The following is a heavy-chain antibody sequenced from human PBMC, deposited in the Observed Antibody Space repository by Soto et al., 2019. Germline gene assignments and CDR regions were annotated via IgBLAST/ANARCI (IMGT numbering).Heavy chain of an antibody. J-gene: IGHJ6*02. CDR2: FDPEDGET. D-gene: IGHD3-10*01. CDR1: GYTLTELS. V-gene: IGHV1-24*01. CDR3: ATGDGSGSYYSRYYYYGMDV. Sequence: QVQLVQSGAEVKKPGASVKVSCKVSGYTLTELSMHWVRQAPGKGLEWMGGFDPEDGETIYAQKFQGRVTMTEDTSTDTAYMELSSLRSEDTAVYYCATGDGSGSYYSRYYYYGMDVWGQGTTVTVSS.